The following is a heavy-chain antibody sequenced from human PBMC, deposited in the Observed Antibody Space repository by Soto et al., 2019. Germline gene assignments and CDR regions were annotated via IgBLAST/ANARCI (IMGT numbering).Heavy chain of an antibody. D-gene: IGHD3-22*01. CDR2: ISAYNGNT. Sequence: ASVKVSCKASGYTFTSYGISWVRQAPGQGLEWMGWISAYNGNTNYAQKLQGRVTMTTDTSTSTAYMELRSLRSDDTAVYYCARAYRYYYDSSGYPPPGYWGQGTLVTVSS. J-gene: IGHJ4*02. CDR3: ARAYRYYYDSSGYPPPGY. V-gene: IGHV1-18*01. CDR1: GYTFTSYG.